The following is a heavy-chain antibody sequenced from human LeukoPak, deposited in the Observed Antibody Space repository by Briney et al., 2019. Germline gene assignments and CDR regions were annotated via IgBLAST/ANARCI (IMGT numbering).Heavy chain of an antibody. J-gene: IGHJ4*02. CDR2: IYYSGST. Sequence: SETLSLTCTVSGGSISSYYWSWIRQPPGKGLEWIGYIYYSGSTNYNPSLKSRVTISVDTSKNQFSLKLGSVTAADTAVYYCARTGDYFDYWGQGTLVTVSS. CDR3: ARTGDYFDY. CDR1: GGSISSYY. V-gene: IGHV4-59*01. D-gene: IGHD1-14*01.